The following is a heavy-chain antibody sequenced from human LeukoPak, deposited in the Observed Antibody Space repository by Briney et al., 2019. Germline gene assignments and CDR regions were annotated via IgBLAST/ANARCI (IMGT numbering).Heavy chain of an antibody. V-gene: IGHV4-38-2*02. CDR1: GYSISSGYY. CDR2: IYHSGST. J-gene: IGHJ4*02. D-gene: IGHD5-12*01. CDR3: ARGIVDIVGARGDYFDY. Sequence: SETLSLTCTVSGYSISSGYYWGWIRQPPGKGLEWIGSIYHSGSTYYNPSLKSRVTISVDTSKNQFSLKLSSVTAADTAVYYCARGIVDIVGARGDYFDYWGQGTLVTVSS.